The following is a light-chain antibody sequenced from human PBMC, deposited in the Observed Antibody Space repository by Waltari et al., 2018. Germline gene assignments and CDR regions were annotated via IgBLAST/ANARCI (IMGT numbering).Light chain of an antibody. J-gene: IGKJ1*01. CDR2: GAS. Sequence: GTLSLSPGERATLSCRASQSVSRSLAWYQQKPGQAPRLLIYGASSRATGVPDRFSGSGSGTDFSLTISRLEPEDFAVYYCQHYVRLPVSFGQGTKVEIK. CDR1: QSVSRS. V-gene: IGKV3-20*01. CDR3: QHYVRLPVS.